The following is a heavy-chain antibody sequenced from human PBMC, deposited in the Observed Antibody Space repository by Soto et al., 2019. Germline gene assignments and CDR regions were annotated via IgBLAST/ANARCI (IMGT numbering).Heavy chain of an antibody. Sequence: QVQLEESGPRLVKASETLSLMCTVSGGSVSYDYWSWVRQPAGKGLEWIGRIYSSGTTDYNPSLRGRVTLSIDTSKSQFSLQLPSVTAADTAMYFCARGPCGGGSCYSDLFPQTGFDYWGHGIPVTVSS. CDR2: IYSSGTT. CDR3: ARGPCGGGSCYSDLFPQTGFDY. CDR1: GGSVSYDY. D-gene: IGHD2-15*01. J-gene: IGHJ4*01. V-gene: IGHV4-4*07.